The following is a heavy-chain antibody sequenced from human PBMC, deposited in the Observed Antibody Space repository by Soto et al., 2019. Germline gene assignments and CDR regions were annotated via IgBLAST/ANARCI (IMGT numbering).Heavy chain of an antibody. CDR2: IIPILGIA. J-gene: IGHJ4*02. D-gene: IGHD6-13*01. Sequence: QVQLVQSGAEVKKPGSSVKVSCKASGGTFSSYTISWVRQAPGQGLEWMGRIIPILGIANYAQKFQGRVTITADKSTSTAYMELSSLRSEDTAVYYCATSKAYSSSWYYFGYWGQGTLVTVSS. CDR1: GGTFSSYT. CDR3: ATSKAYSSSWYYFGY. V-gene: IGHV1-69*02.